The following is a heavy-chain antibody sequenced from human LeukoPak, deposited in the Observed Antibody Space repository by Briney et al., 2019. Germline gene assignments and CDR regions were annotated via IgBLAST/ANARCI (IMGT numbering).Heavy chain of an antibody. V-gene: IGHV4-34*01. Sequence: SETLSLTCAVYGGSFSGYYWSWIRQPPGRGLEWIGEINHSGNTNYNPSLKSRVTISVDTSKNQFSLKLSSVTAADTAVYYCARLGGYGGYDHDYWGQGTLVTVSS. J-gene: IGHJ4*02. CDR3: ARLGGYGGYDHDY. CDR2: INHSGNT. D-gene: IGHD5-12*01. CDR1: GGSFSGYY.